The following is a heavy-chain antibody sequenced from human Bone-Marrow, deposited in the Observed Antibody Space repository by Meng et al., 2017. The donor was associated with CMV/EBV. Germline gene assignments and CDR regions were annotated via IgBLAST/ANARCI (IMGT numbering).Heavy chain of an antibody. V-gene: IGHV3-33*06. Sequence: GESLKISCAASGFTFSSYGMHWVRQAPGKGLEWVAVIWYDGSNKYYADSVKGRFTISRDNSKNTLYLQMNSLRAEDTAVYYCAKVGGAGRRYYYYGMDVWGQGATVTGSS. CDR2: IWYDGSNK. D-gene: IGHD3-10*01. J-gene: IGHJ6*01. CDR3: AKVGGAGRRYYYYGMDV. CDR1: GFTFSSYG.